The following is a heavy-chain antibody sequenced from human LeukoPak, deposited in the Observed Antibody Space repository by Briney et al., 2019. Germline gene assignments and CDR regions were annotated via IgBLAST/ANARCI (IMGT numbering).Heavy chain of an antibody. CDR2: IIPIFGTA. CDR1: GGTFSSYA. CDR3: ASGPIGYSGYEYGMAV. J-gene: IGHJ6*02. Sequence: SVKVSCKASGGTFSSYAISWVRQAPGQGLEWMGGIIPIFGTANYAQKFQGRVTITADESTSTAYMELSSLRSEDTAVYYCASGPIGYSGYEYGMAVWGQGTTVTVSS. V-gene: IGHV1-69*01. D-gene: IGHD5-12*01.